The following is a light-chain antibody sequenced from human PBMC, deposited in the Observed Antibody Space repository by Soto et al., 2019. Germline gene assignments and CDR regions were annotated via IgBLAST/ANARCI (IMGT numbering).Light chain of an antibody. Sequence: QSVLTQPPSVSAAPGQKVTISCSGSNSNIGVNYVSWYQQLPGTAPKVLIYETNKRPSEIPDRFSGSKSGTSATLGITGLQTGDQADYYCGTWDSSLSAHVFGTGTKATV. V-gene: IGLV1-51*02. J-gene: IGLJ1*01. CDR3: GTWDSSLSAHV. CDR2: ETN. CDR1: NSNIGVNY.